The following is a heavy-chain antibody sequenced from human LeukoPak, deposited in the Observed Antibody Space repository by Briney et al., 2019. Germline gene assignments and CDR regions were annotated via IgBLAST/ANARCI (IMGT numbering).Heavy chain of an antibody. V-gene: IGHV4-34*01. CDR2: INHSGST. Sequence: SETLSLTCAVYGGSFSGYYWSWIRQPPGKGLEWIGEINHSGSTNYNPSLKSRVTISVDTSKNQFSLKLSSVTAADTAVYYCARQDSSGWYYFDYWGQGTLVTVSS. CDR1: GGSFSGYY. D-gene: IGHD6-19*01. J-gene: IGHJ4*02. CDR3: ARQDSSGWYYFDY.